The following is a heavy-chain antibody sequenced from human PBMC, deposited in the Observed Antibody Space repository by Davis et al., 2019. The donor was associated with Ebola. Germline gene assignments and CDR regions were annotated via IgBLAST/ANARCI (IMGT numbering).Heavy chain of an antibody. CDR1: GFTFSSYS. CDR2: ISSSSSYI. Sequence: GGSLRLSCAASGFTFSSYSMNWVRQAPGKGLEWVSSISSSSSYIYYADSVKGRFTISRDNAKNSLYLQMNSLRDEDTAVYYCARDQVGREQWLPFVYWGQGTLVTVSS. CDR3: ARDQVGREQWLPFVY. V-gene: IGHV3-21*01. D-gene: IGHD6-19*01. J-gene: IGHJ4*02.